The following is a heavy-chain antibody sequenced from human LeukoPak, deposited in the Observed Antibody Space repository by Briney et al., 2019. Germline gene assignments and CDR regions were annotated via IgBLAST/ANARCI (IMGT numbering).Heavy chain of an antibody. V-gene: IGHV4-59*08. D-gene: IGHD3-22*01. J-gene: IGHJ4*02. CDR3: AGQTDSSGYSY. CDR2: IYYSGST. CDR1: GGSISSYY. Sequence: SETLSLACTVSGGSISSYYWSWIRQPPGKGLEWIGYIYYSGSTNYNPSLKSRVTISVDTSKNQFSLKLSSVTAADTAVYYCAGQTDSSGYSYWGQGTLVTVSS.